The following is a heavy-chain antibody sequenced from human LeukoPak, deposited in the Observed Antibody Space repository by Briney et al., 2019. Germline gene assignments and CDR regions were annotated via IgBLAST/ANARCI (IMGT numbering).Heavy chain of an antibody. Sequence: PGGSLRLSCAASGFTFSSYWMRWVRQAPGKGLDWVASINQDGSEKYYVDSVKGRFTISRDNAKTSLYLQMNSLRADDTAVYYCARARGGGNSDYWGQGTLVTVSS. V-gene: IGHV3-7*05. CDR2: INQDGSEK. CDR1: GFTFSSYW. CDR3: ARARGGGNSDY. D-gene: IGHD1-26*01. J-gene: IGHJ4*02.